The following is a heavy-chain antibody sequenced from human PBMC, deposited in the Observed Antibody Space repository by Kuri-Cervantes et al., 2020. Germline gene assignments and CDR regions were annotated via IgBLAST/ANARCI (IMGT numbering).Heavy chain of an antibody. CDR1: GGTFTSYG. CDR3: ARVGNAGGIAAAGGGVDV. D-gene: IGHD6-13*01. CDR2: ISAYNGNT. Sequence: ASVKVSCKASGGTFTSYGISWVRQAPGQGLEWMGWISAYNGNTNYAQKLRGRVTMTTDTSTSTAYMELRSLRSDDTAVYYCARVGNAGGIAAAGGGVDVWGQGTTVTVSS. V-gene: IGHV1-18*01. J-gene: IGHJ6*02.